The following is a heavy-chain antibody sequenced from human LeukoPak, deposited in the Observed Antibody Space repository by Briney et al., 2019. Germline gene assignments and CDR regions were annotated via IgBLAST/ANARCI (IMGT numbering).Heavy chain of an antibody. CDR1: GFTFDDYA. V-gene: IGHV3-33*08. D-gene: IGHD1-20*01. Sequence: GRSLRLSCAASGFTFDDYAMHWVRQAPGKGLEWVAVIWYDGSNKYYADSVKGRFTISRDNSKNTLYLQMNSLRAEDTAVYYCARVGITGTFYYGVDYWGQGTLVTVSS. CDR3: ARVGITGTFYYGVDY. CDR2: IWYDGSNK. J-gene: IGHJ4*02.